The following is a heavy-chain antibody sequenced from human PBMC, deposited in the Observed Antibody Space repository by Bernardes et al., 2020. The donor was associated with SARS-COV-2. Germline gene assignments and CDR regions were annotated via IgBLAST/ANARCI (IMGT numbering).Heavy chain of an antibody. D-gene: IGHD7-27*01. V-gene: IGHV3-23*01. Sequence: GGSLRLSCAASGITFSEYAMNWVRQAPGKGLEWVSGISGSGDSTYYADSVKGRFTISRDNSKNTLYLKMNSLRAEDTAVYYCAKIRGLGIDDYWGQGTLVTVSS. CDR1: GITFSEYA. CDR2: ISGSGDST. CDR3: AKIRGLGIDDY. J-gene: IGHJ4*02.